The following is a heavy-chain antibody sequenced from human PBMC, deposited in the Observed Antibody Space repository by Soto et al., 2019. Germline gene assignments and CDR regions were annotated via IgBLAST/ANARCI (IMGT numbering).Heavy chain of an antibody. CDR1: GFTFSSYA. V-gene: IGHV3-23*01. D-gene: IGHD3-16*01. J-gene: IGHJ3*02. Sequence: EVQLLESGGGLVQPGGSLRLSCAASGFTFSSYAMSWVRQAPGKGLEWVSAISGSGGSTYYADSVKGRFTVSRDNSKNTLYLQMNSLRAEDTAVYYCAKGGKANPDAFDIWGQGTMVTVSS. CDR2: ISGSGGST. CDR3: AKGGKANPDAFDI.